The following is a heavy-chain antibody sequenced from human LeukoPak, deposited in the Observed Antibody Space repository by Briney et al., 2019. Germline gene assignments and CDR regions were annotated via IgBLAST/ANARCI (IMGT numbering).Heavy chain of an antibody. CDR1: GGSISSYY. J-gene: IGHJ6*02. Sequence: PSETLSLTGTVSGGSISSYYWSWIRQPPGKGLVWIGYIYYSRSTNYNPSLKSRVTISVDTSKNQFSLKLSSVTAADTAVYYCARFYDSSGYYDRRFYYYYGMDVWGQGTTVTVSS. CDR2: IYYSRST. V-gene: IGHV4-59*08. D-gene: IGHD3-22*01. CDR3: ARFYDSSGYYDRRFYYYYGMDV.